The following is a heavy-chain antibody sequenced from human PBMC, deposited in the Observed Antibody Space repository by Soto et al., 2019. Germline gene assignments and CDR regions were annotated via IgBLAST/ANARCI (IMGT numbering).Heavy chain of an antibody. CDR2: IWYDGSKT. J-gene: IGHJ4*02. V-gene: IGHV3-33*01. D-gene: IGHD3-10*01. CDR1: GFTFSTYG. CDR3: ARDIWFEKSKCLDY. Sequence: QVHLVASGGGVVQPGRSLRLSCVASGFTFSTYGMHWVCQAPGKGLEWVAVIWYDGSKTYYADSVKGRFTISKDNSKNRLYLQMNSLRAEDTAIYYCARDIWFEKSKCLDYWGQGTLVTVSS.